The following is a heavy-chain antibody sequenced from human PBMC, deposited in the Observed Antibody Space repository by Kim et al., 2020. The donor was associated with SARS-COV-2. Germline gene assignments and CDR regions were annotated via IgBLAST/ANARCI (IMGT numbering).Heavy chain of an antibody. CDR3: ARGASGYYLYFDY. V-gene: IGHV1-69*13. CDR1: GGTFSSYA. J-gene: IGHJ4*02. Sequence: SVKVSCKASGGTFSSYAISWVRQAPGQGLEWMGGIIPIFGTANYAQKFQGRVTITADESTSTAYMELSSLRSEDMAVYYCARGASGYYLYFDYWGQGTLVTVSS. D-gene: IGHD3-22*01. CDR2: IIPIFGTA.